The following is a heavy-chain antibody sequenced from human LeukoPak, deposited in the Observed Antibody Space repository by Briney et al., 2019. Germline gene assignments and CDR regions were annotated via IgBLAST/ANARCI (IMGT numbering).Heavy chain of an antibody. Sequence: SETLSLTCTVSGGSINISGYFWGWIRQPPGKGLQWIGSIYYGQSTYYNSSLKSRLTIPVHTPNNQLPLNLSSAAAADAAVCHCARLSVLLWVAEDQSRHPWGQGTLVTVSS. CDR3: ARLSVLLWVAEDQSRHP. J-gene: IGHJ5*02. CDR1: GGSINISGYF. D-gene: IGHD3-10*01. V-gene: IGHV4-39*01. CDR2: IYYGQST.